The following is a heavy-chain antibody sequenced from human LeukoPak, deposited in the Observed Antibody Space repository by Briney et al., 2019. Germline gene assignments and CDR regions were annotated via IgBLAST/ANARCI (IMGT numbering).Heavy chain of an antibody. V-gene: IGHV4-34*01. CDR2: INHSGST. CDR1: GGSFSGYY. CDR3: ARVLYSYGYYYYYYMYV. D-gene: IGHD5-18*01. J-gene: IGHJ6*03. Sequence: SETLSLTCAVYGGSFSGYYWSWIRQPPGKGLEWIGEINHSGSTNYNPSLKSRVTISVDTSKNQFSLKLSSVTAADTAVYYCARVLYSYGYYYYYYMYVWGKGTTVTVSS.